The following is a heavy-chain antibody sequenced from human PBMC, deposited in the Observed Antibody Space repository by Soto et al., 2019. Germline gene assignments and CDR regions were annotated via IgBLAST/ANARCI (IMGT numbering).Heavy chain of an antibody. V-gene: IGHV1-3*01. Sequence: VASVKVSCKASGYTFTSYAMHWVRQAPGQRLEWMGWINAGNGNTKYSQKFQGRVTITRDTSASTAYMELSSLRSEDTAVYYCARDRLTGDTAMVNAFDIWGQGTMVTVSS. D-gene: IGHD5-18*01. CDR2: INAGNGNT. CDR3: ARDRLTGDTAMVNAFDI. CDR1: GYTFTSYA. J-gene: IGHJ3*02.